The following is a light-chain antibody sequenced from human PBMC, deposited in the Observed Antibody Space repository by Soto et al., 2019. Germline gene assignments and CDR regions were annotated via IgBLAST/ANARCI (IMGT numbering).Light chain of an antibody. CDR1: QSVSSN. CDR2: GAS. J-gene: IGKJ5*01. CDR3: QQYNNWTPIT. Sequence: EILITQSPATLSVSPGERATLSCSSSQSVSSNLAWYQQKPGQAPRLLIYGASTRPTGIPARFSGSGSGTEFTLTISGLQSEDFAVYYCQQYNNWTPITFGHGTRLEI. V-gene: IGKV3-15*01.